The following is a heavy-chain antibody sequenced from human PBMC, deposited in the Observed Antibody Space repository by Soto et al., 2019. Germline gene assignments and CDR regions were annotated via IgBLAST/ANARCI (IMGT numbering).Heavy chain of an antibody. CDR1: GFSLSSYN. CDR3: AKDPPVVVVIEAGAFDI. Sequence: GGSLRLSCAASGFSLSSYNVHWVRQAPGKGLEWVAVVSYDGSNRRYADFVKGRFTISRDNSQNTVWLQMNSLRAEDTAVYYCAKDPPVVVVIEAGAFDIWGQGTMVTVSS. CDR2: VSYDGSNR. J-gene: IGHJ3*02. V-gene: IGHV3-30-3*01. D-gene: IGHD3-22*01.